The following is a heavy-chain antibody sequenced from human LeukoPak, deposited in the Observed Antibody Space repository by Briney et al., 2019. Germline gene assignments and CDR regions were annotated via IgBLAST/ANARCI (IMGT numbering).Heavy chain of an antibody. CDR2: IRPDGSSK. CDR3: AKEAYEYGGNPNYFDY. Sequence: HPGGSLRLSCAASGFTFISYGMHWVRQAPGRGLQWVAFIRPDGSSKYYADSVEGRFSISRDNSKITVFLQMNSVRSEDAAVYYCAKEAYEYGGNPNYFDYWGQGTLVTVSS. D-gene: IGHD4-23*01. J-gene: IGHJ4*02. CDR1: GFTFISYG. V-gene: IGHV3-30*02.